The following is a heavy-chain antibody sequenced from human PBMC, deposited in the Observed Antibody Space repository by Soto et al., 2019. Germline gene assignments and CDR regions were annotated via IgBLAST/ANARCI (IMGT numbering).Heavy chain of an antibody. V-gene: IGHV6-1*01. J-gene: IGHJ4*01. CDR2: TYYRSKWYY. D-gene: IGHD5-12*01. CDR3: VRGEQYSGRIFDY. Sequence: SQTLSLTCAITGDSVSSNSAGWSWVRQSPSRGLEWLGRTYYRSKWYYEYAVSVRGRITINPDTSKNQYSLQLNSVTPEDTAVYFCVRGEQYSGRIFDYWGQGTWVTVSS. CDR1: GDSVSSNSAG.